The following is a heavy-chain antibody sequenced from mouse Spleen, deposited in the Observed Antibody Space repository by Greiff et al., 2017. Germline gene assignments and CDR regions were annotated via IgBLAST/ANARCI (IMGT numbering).Heavy chain of an antibody. CDR1: GYAFSSYW. CDR3: ARCYGSSPWYFDY. J-gene: IGHJ2*01. Sequence: QVQLQQPGAELVKPGASVKISCKASGYAFSSYWMNWVKQRPGKGLEWIGQIYPGDGDTNYNGKFKGKATLTADKSSSTAYMQLSSLTSEDSAVYFCARCYGSSPWYFDYWGQGTTLTVSS. CDR2: IYPGDGDT. V-gene: IGHV1-80*01. D-gene: IGHD1-1*01.